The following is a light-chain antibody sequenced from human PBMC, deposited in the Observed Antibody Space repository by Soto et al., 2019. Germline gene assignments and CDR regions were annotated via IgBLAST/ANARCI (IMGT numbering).Light chain of an antibody. V-gene: IGKV3-20*01. CDR1: QSVSSNY. CDR3: QQYGGSPRVT. J-gene: IGKJ4*01. Sequence: EIVLTQSPGTLSLSPGERATLSCRASQSVSSNYLAWYQQKPGQAPRLLIYGASSRATGIPDRFSGSGSGTDFTLTISRLEPDDVAVYYCQQYGGSPRVTFGGGTKVEIK. CDR2: GAS.